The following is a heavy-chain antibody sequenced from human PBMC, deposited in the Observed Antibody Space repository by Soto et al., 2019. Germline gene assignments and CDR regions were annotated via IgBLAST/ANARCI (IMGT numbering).Heavy chain of an antibody. J-gene: IGHJ5*02. CDR3: VRDATYRSGWSYWFDP. Sequence: GGSLRLSCAASGFTFSSYSMNWVRQAPGKGLEWVSYISSSSSTIYYADSVKGRFTISRDNAKNSLYLQMNSLRAEDTAVYYCVRDATYRSGWSYWFDPWGQGTLITVSS. CDR1: GFTFSSYS. CDR2: ISSSSSTI. V-gene: IGHV3-48*01. D-gene: IGHD6-19*01.